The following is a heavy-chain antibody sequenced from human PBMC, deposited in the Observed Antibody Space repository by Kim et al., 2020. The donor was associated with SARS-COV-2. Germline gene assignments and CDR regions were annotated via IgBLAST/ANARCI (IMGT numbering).Heavy chain of an antibody. CDR1: GGTFSSYA. CDR2: IIPIFGTA. Sequence: SVKVSCKASGGTFSSYAISWVRQAPGQGLEWMGGIIPIFGTANYAQKFQCRVTITADESTSTAYMELSSLRSEDTAVYYCARAPIDSSGYYSYAFDIWGQGTMVTVSS. D-gene: IGHD3-22*01. V-gene: IGHV1-69*13. J-gene: IGHJ3*02. CDR3: ARAPIDSSGYYSYAFDI.